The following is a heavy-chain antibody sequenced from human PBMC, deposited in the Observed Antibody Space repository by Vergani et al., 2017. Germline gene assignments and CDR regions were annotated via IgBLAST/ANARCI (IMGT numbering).Heavy chain of an antibody. J-gene: IGHJ5*02. CDR3: ASDTHSGQRADR. Sequence: QVRLQESGPGLVKPSETLSLTCSVSGGSMSGYYWSWIRQPPGKELEWIGSIHYSENTNYNPSLKTRLTISVDTSKNQFSLTLTSVTAADTAVYYCASDTHSGQRADRWGQGILGTVTS. CDR1: GGSMSGYY. V-gene: IGHV4-59*01. D-gene: IGHD6-19*01. CDR2: IHYSENT.